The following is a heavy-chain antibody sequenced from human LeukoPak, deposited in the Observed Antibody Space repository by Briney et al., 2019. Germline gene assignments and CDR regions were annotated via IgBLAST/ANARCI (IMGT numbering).Heavy chain of an antibody. J-gene: IGHJ4*02. D-gene: IGHD1-26*01. CDR3: ARWAPGAASHFEG. V-gene: IGHV3-48*04. CDR2: ISSSSSTI. Sequence: PGGSLRLSCAASGFTFSSYSMNCVRQAPGKGLEWVSYISSSSSTIYYADSVKGRFTISRDNAKNSLYLQINSLRAEASVVYCCARWAPGAASHFEGWGQGTLVTVSS. CDR1: GFTFSSYS.